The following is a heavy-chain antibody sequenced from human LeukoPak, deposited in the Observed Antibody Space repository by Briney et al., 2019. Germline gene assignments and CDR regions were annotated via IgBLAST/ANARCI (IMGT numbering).Heavy chain of an antibody. CDR1: GFTVSSNY. CDR2: INSDGGTT. Sequence: QPGGSLRLSCAASGFTVSSNYMSWVRQAPGKGLVWVSGINSDGGTTTYADSVKGRFTISRDNAKNTLYLQMNNLRAEDTAIYYCATDSYVSGSYYRLFYWGQGTLVTVSS. D-gene: IGHD3-10*01. J-gene: IGHJ4*02. CDR3: ATDSYVSGSYYRLFY. V-gene: IGHV3-74*01.